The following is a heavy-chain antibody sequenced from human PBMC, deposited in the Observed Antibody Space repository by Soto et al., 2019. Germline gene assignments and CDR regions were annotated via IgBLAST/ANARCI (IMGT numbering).Heavy chain of an antibody. J-gene: IGHJ6*02. CDR2: INAGNGDT. D-gene: IGHD2-2*01. CDR1: GYTFTTYI. CDR3: ARSCCNTGCYLGPPNYYYYGMDV. V-gene: IGHV1-3*01. Sequence: QVQLVQSGAEVKKPGASVKVSCKASGYTFTTYIMHWVRQAPGQRLEWMGWINAGNGDTKYSQKFQGRVTITRDTPASTAYMELSSLTPEDTAVYYCARSCCNTGCYLGPPNYYYYGMDVWGQGTTVTVSS.